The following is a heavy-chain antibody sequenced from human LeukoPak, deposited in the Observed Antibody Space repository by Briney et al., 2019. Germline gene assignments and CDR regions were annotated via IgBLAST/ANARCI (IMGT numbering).Heavy chain of an antibody. CDR3: ASTIKGWLQFQYYFDY. J-gene: IGHJ4*02. D-gene: IGHD5-24*01. CDR1: GFTFSSYA. V-gene: IGHV3-23*01. CDR2: ISGSGGST. Sequence: GGSLRLSCAASGFTFSSYAMSWVRQAPGKGLEWVSAISGSGGSTYYADSVKGRFTISRDNSKNTLYLQMNSLRAEDTAVYYCASTIKGWLQFQYYFDYWGQGTLVTVSS.